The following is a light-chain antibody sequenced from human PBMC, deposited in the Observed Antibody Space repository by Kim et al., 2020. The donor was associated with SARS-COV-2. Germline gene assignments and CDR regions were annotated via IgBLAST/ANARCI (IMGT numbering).Light chain of an antibody. V-gene: IGLV3-19*01. CDR3: NSRDSSGNHQV. Sequence: ALGQTVRITCQGDSLRSYYASWYQQKPGQAPVLVIYGKNNRPSGIPDRFSGSSSGNTASLTSTGAQAEDEADYYCNSRDSSGNHQVFGGGTKLTVL. CDR2: GKN. CDR1: SLRSYY. J-gene: IGLJ3*02.